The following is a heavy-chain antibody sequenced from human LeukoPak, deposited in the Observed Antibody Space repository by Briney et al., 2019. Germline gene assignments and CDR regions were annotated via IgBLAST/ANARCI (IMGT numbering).Heavy chain of an antibody. CDR1: GYTFTSYD. D-gene: IGHD2-2*01. Sequence: GASVKVSCKASGYTFTSYDINWVRQATGQGLEWMGWMNPNSGNTGYAQKFQGRVTMTRNTSISTAYMELSSLRSEETAVYYCARAGGSTSYNWFDPWGQGTLVTVSS. V-gene: IGHV1-8*01. CDR3: ARAGGSTSYNWFDP. J-gene: IGHJ5*02. CDR2: MNPNSGNT.